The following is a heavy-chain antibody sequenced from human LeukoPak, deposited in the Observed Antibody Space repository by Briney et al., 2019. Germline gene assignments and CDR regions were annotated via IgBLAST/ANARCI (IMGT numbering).Heavy chain of an antibody. V-gene: IGHV4-4*07. J-gene: IGHJ4*02. Sequence: SETLSLTCTVSGGSISSYYWSWIRQPAGKGLEWIGRIYTSGSTNYNPSLKSRVTMSVDTSENQFSLKLSSVTAAGTAVYYRARDRARYFDWLLEGYFDYWGQGTLVTVSS. CDR1: GGSISSYY. CDR3: ARDRARYFDWLLEGYFDY. CDR2: IYTSGST. D-gene: IGHD3-9*01.